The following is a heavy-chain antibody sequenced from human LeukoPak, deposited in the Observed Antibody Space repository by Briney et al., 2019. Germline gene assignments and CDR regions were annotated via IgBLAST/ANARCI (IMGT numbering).Heavy chain of an antibody. CDR1: GGSFSGYY. CDR3: ARLIGYDFWSGYYTHSLYFDY. CDR2: INHSGST. J-gene: IGHJ4*02. V-gene: IGHV4-34*01. D-gene: IGHD3-3*01. Sequence: SETLSLTCAVYGGSFSGYYWSWIRQPPGKGLEWIGEINHSGSTYYNPSLKSRVTISVDTSKNQFSLKLSSVTAADTAVYYCARLIGYDFWSGYYTHSLYFDYWGQGTLVTVSS.